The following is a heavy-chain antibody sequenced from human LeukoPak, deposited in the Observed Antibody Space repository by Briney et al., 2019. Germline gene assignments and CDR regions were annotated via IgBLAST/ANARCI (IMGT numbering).Heavy chain of an antibody. CDR2: ISYDGSNK. J-gene: IGHJ4*02. CDR1: GFTFSSYG. Sequence: PGRSLRLSCAASGFTFSSYGMHWVRQAPGKGLEWVAVISYDGSNKYYADSVKGRFTISRDNSKNMLYLQMNSLRAEDTAVYYCAKGLRYSDNWGQGTLVTVSS. V-gene: IGHV3-30*18. CDR3: AKGLRYSDN. D-gene: IGHD3-9*01.